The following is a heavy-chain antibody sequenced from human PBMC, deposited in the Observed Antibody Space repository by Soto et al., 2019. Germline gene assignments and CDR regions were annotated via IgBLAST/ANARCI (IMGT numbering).Heavy chain of an antibody. CDR3: ARDSLVVVAATPRWFDP. D-gene: IGHD2-15*01. Sequence: QVQLVQSGAEVKKPGSSVKVSCKSSGGTFSSYAFSWVRQAPGQGLEWMGGIIPMFGTANYAQKFQGRVTITADESTSTAYMELSSLRFEDTAVYYCARDSLVVVAATPRWFDPWGQGTLVTVSS. J-gene: IGHJ5*02. V-gene: IGHV1-69*01. CDR2: IIPMFGTA. CDR1: GGTFSSYA.